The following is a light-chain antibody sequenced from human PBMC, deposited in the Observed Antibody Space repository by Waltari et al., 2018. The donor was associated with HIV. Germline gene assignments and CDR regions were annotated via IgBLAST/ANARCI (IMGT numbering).Light chain of an antibody. CDR2: DAS. CDR1: PSISSY. J-gene: IGKJ2*01. V-gene: IGKV1-39*01. Sequence: DIQMTQSPSSLSASVGDRVTITSRASPSISSYLNLYHHKPGKAPKLLIYDASNLQSGVPSRGSGSGSGTDFTLTIISLQPEDFATYYCQKTYSTPYTFGQGTKLEIK. CDR3: QKTYSTPYT.